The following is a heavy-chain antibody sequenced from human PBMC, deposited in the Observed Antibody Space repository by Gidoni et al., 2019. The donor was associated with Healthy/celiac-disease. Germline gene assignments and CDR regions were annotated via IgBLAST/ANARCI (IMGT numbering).Heavy chain of an antibody. CDR3: AKELLYSSSSGGFDY. Sequence: EVQLLESGGGLVQPGGSRRLSFAASGFTFISYAMSWVRQAPGKGLEWVSAISGSGGSTYYADSVKGRFTISRDNSKNTLYLQMNSLRAEDTAVYDCAKELLYSSSSGGFDYWGQGTLVTVSS. V-gene: IGHV3-23*01. D-gene: IGHD6-6*01. J-gene: IGHJ4*02. CDR2: ISGSGGST. CDR1: GFTFISYA.